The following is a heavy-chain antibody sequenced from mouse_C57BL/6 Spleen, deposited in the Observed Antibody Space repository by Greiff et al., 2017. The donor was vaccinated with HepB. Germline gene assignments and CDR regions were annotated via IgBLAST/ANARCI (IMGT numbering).Heavy chain of an antibody. CDR3: TGGYTFAY. V-gene: IGHV14-4*01. Sequence: VQLKESGAELVRPGASVKLSCTASGFNIKDDYMHWVKQRPEQGLEWIGWIDPENGDTEYASKFQGKATITADTSSNTAYLQLSSLTSEDTAVYYCTGGYTFAYWGQGTLVTVSA. J-gene: IGHJ3*01. D-gene: IGHD2-2*01. CDR1: GFNIKDDY. CDR2: IDPENGDT.